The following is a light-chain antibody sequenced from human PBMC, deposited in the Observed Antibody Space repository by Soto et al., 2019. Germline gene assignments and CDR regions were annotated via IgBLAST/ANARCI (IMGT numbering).Light chain of an antibody. CDR1: QSLSSW. J-gene: IGKJ1*01. CDR2: KTS. V-gene: IGKV1-5*03. CDR3: QQSYSTPTWT. Sequence: DIQMTQSPSTLSASVGDRVTITCRASQSLSSWLAWYQQKPGKVPKVLIYKTSSLESGVPSRFSGSGSGTDFTLTISSLQPEDFATYYCQQSYSTPTWTFGQGTKVDIK.